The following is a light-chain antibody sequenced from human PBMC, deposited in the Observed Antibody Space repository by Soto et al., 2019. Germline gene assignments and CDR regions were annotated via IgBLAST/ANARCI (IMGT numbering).Light chain of an antibody. CDR3: QHCNRWLRT. CDR1: QSVSNY. V-gene: IGKV3-11*01. J-gene: IGKJ2*01. CDR2: ETS. Sequence: EIVLTQSPATLSLSPGERATLSCRASQSVSNYLAWYQQKPGQAPRLLMYETSKRATGIPARFSGSGSGTDFTLTISSLEPEDFAVYYCQHCNRWLRTFGQGTKLEIK.